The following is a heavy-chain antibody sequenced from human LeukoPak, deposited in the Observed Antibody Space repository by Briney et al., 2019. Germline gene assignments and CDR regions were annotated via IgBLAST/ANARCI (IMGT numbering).Heavy chain of an antibody. J-gene: IGHJ4*02. CDR2: MNRDGRSTSST. CDR1: GFTFSSYW. Sequence: GGSLRLSCAASGFTFSSYWMHWVRQAPGKGLVWVSRMNRDGRSTSSTSYADSVKGRFTISRDNAKNTLYLQMNSLRAEDTAVYYCARDLGGTADYWGQGTLVTVSS. CDR3: ARDLGGTADY. D-gene: IGHD3-10*01. V-gene: IGHV3-74*01.